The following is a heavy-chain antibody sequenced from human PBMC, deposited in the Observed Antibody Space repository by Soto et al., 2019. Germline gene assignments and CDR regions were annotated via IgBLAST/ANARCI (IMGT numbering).Heavy chain of an antibody. Sequence: ASVKVSCKASGYTFTSYGISWVRQAPGQGLEWMGWISAYNGNTNYAQKLQGRVTMTTDTSTSTAYMELRSLRSDDTAVYYCARGAIFGVVMRSYYYYGMDVWGQGTTVTVSS. CDR2: ISAYNGNT. J-gene: IGHJ6*02. CDR3: ARGAIFGVVMRSYYYYGMDV. CDR1: GYTFTSYG. V-gene: IGHV1-18*04. D-gene: IGHD3-3*01.